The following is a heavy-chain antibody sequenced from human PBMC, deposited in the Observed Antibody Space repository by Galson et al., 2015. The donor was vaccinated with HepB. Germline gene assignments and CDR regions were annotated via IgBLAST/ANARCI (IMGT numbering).Heavy chain of an antibody. CDR1: GDSVSTTGGA. J-gene: IGHJ3*02. CDR3: TNERNYYASFDI. Sequence: CAISGDSVSTTGGAWNWIRQSPSRGLEWLGRTYFRSRWRNDYAPSMKSRVTTDPDTAKNQFSLQLNSVTPEDTAVYYCTNERNYYASFDIWGLGTMVTVSS. V-gene: IGHV6-1*01. CDR2: TYFRSRWRN. D-gene: IGHD3-10*01.